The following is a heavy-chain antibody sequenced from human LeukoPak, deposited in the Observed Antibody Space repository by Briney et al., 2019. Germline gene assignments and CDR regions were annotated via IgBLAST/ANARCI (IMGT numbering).Heavy chain of an antibody. V-gene: IGHV3-23*01. Sequence: GGSLRLSCAASGFTFSSYAMIWVRQAPGKGLEWVSAISGSGGSTYYADSVKGRFTISRDNSKNTLYLQMNSLRAEDTAVYYCAKDAAFRVTAGQYFQYWGQGTLVTVSS. D-gene: IGHD2-21*02. J-gene: IGHJ1*01. CDR1: GFTFSSYA. CDR2: ISGSGGST. CDR3: AKDAAFRVTAGQYFQY.